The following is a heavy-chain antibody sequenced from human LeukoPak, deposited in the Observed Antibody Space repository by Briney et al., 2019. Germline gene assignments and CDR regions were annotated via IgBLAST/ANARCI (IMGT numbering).Heavy chain of an antibody. CDR3: ARDGVQLWF. V-gene: IGHV4-34*01. J-gene: IGHJ4*02. D-gene: IGHD5-18*01. CDR1: GGSFSGYF. CDR2: IDQSGRA. Sequence: PSETLSLTCAAYGGSFSGYFWTWIRQPPGKGLEWIGEIDQSGRANYNPSLKTRVTISVDTSKNQFSLNLSSVTAADTAVYYCARDGVQLWFGGQGTLVTVSS.